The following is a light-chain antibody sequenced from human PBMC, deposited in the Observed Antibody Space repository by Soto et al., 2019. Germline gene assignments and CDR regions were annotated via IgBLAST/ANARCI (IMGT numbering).Light chain of an antibody. J-gene: IGLJ1*01. CDR2: DVS. Sequence: LTQPASVSGSPGQSITISCTGTSSDVGGYNYVSWYQHHPGKAPKVMIYDVSNRPSGVSNRFSGSKSGNTASLTISGLRAEDEADYYCSSYTRSNTLRYVFGTGTKVTVL. CDR3: SSYTRSNTLRYV. V-gene: IGLV2-14*03. CDR1: SSDVGGYNY.